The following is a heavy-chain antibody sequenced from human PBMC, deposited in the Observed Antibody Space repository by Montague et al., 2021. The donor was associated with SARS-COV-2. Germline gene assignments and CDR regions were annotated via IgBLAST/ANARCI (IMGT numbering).Heavy chain of an antibody. CDR3: ASGEFFYYGSGNYYRSALDD. Sequence: SETLSLTCHVYGASFSGYYWSWVRQSPGKGLEWIGEGIHSGTTNYNPSLKGRVPISIDSSNDRFSLRLTSLTAADTGVYYCASGEFFYYGSGNYYRSALDDWGQGTTVTVSS. D-gene: IGHD3-10*01. CDR1: GASFSGYY. J-gene: IGHJ6*02. CDR2: GIHSGTT. V-gene: IGHV4-34*12.